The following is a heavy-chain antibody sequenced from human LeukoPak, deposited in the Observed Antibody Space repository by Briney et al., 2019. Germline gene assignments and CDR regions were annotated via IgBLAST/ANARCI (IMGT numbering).Heavy chain of an antibody. D-gene: IGHD3-10*01. CDR2: IRYDGSNK. J-gene: IGHJ4*02. CDR1: GFTFSSYG. CDR3: ASDSVWFGELLPYY. V-gene: IGHV3-30*02. Sequence: GGSLRLSCAASGFTFSSYGMHWVRQAPGKGLEWVAFIRYDGSNKYYADSVKGRFTISRDNTKNTLYLQMNSLRAEDTAVYYCASDSVWFGELLPYYWGQGTLVTVSS.